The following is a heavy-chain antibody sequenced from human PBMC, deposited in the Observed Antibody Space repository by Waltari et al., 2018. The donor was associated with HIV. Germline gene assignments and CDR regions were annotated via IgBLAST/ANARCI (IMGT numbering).Heavy chain of an antibody. CDR2: MRYDGTNK. V-gene: IGHV3-30*02. CDR3: AKEGATLTTSAYFYYYGMDV. D-gene: IGHD4-4*01. CDR1: GFTFTGYE. J-gene: IGHJ6*02. Sequence: QVQLVESGGGVVQPGGSLRLSCAASGFTFTGYELHWVRPAPGKGLEWVAFMRYDGTNKYYADSVKGRFTISRDNSKNSLYLQMNSLRAEDTALYYCAKEGATLTTSAYFYYYGMDVWGQGTTVTVSS.